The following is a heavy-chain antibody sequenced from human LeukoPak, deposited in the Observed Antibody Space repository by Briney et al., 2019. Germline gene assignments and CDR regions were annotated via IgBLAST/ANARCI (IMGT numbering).Heavy chain of an antibody. CDR1: GGSISNYY. CDR3: ARQGFSVGSNYYFAFDI. CDR2: IYYSGST. D-gene: IGHD3-10*01. Sequence: SSETLSLTCTVSGGSISNYYWSWIRQPPEKGLEWIGYIYYSGSTNYNPSLKSRVTMSVDTSKSQFSLKLNSVTAADTAVYYCARQGFSVGSNYYFAFDIWGQGTMVTVSS. V-gene: IGHV4-59*08. J-gene: IGHJ3*02.